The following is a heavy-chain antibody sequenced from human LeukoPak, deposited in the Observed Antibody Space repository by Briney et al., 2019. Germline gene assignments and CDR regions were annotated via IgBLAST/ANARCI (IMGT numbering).Heavy chain of an antibody. D-gene: IGHD3-22*01. CDR1: GFTFSSYN. J-gene: IGHJ4*02. V-gene: IGHV3-21*01. CDR3: VRLRRNSDRNGYYYYYNF. Sequence: GESLKISCAASGFTFSSYNMNWVRRPPGKGLEWVSSISSSSGHIHYADSVKGRFAISRDNANNSLYLQMNSLRAEDTALYYCVRLRRNSDRNGYYYYYNFWGQGVLVAVSS. CDR2: ISSSSGHI.